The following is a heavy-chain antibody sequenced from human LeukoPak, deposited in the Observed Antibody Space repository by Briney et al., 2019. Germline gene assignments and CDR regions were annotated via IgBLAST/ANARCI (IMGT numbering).Heavy chain of an antibody. D-gene: IGHD6-19*01. Sequence: GGSLRLSCAASGFTFSSYAMSWVRQAPGKGLEWVSAISGSGGSTYYADSVKGRFTISRDNSKNTLYLQMNSLRAEDTAVYYCARAAAVAGVGSGDAFDIWGQGTMVTVSS. CDR2: ISGSGGST. V-gene: IGHV3-23*01. J-gene: IGHJ3*02. CDR3: ARAAAVAGVGSGDAFDI. CDR1: GFTFSSYA.